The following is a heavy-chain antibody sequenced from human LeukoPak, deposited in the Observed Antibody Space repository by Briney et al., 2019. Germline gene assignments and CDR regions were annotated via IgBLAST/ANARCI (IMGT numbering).Heavy chain of an antibody. Sequence: SETLSLTCTVSGGSISSYYWSWIRQPAGKGLEWIGRIYTSGSTSYNPSLKSRVTMSVDTSKNQFSLKLSSVTAADTAVYYCARALSITGTTVYYYMDVWGKGTTVTVSS. J-gene: IGHJ6*03. V-gene: IGHV4-4*07. CDR1: GGSISSYY. D-gene: IGHD1-7*01. CDR2: IYTSGST. CDR3: ARALSITGTTVYYYMDV.